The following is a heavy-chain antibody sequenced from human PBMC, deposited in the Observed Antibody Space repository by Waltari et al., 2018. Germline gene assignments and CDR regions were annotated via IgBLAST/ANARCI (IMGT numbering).Heavy chain of an antibody. CDR2: IYHSGST. V-gene: IGHV4-38-2*01. Sequence: QVQLQESGPGLVKPSETLSLTCAVSGYSISSGYYWGWIRQPPGKGLEWIGSIYHSGSTYYHPSLKSRVTISVDTSKNQFSLKLSSVTAADTAVYYCARPKTGVDAFDIWGQGTMVTVSS. D-gene: IGHD7-27*01. J-gene: IGHJ3*02. CDR3: ARPKTGVDAFDI. CDR1: GYSISSGYY.